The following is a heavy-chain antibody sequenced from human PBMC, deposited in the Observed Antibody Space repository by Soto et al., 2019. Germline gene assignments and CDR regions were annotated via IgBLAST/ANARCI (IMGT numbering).Heavy chain of an antibody. D-gene: IGHD2-2*01. V-gene: IGHV3-33*01. J-gene: IGHJ4*02. CDR3: ARDGAHQDIDY. CDR2: IWYDGSNQ. Sequence: QVQLVESGGGVVQPGRSLRLSCVASGISFGSSGMHWVRQAPGKGLEWVEFIWYDGSNQYYSDSVKGRFTISRDNSMNTVSLQMDSLRVEDTVIYYCARDGAHQDIDYWGQGTLVTVSS. CDR1: GISFGSSG.